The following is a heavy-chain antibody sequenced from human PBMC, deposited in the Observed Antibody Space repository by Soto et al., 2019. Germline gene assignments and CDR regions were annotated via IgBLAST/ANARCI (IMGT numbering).Heavy chain of an antibody. D-gene: IGHD6-13*01. V-gene: IGHV4-39*01. CDR3: ARGGGHIAAAGKPFDY. CDR2: IFYSGST. J-gene: IGHJ4*02. Sequence: SETLSLTCTVSGGSISSSIYYGGWIRRPPGKGLEWIGSIFYSGSTYYNPSLKSRVTISVDTSKNQFSLKLYSVTAADTAVYYCARGGGHIAAAGKPFDYWGQGTLVTVSS. CDR1: GGSISSSIYY.